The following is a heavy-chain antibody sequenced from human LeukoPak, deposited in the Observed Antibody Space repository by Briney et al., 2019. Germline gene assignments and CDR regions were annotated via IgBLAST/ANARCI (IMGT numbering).Heavy chain of an antibody. D-gene: IGHD3-3*01. CDR1: GGSISSHY. CDR2: IYYSGST. Sequence: SETLSLTCTVSGGSISSHYWSWIRQPPGKGLEWIGNIYYSGSTNYNPSLKSRVTISVDTSKNQFSLKLSSVTAADTAVYYCARVRSNYDFWSGYYTANWFDPWGQGTLVTVSP. V-gene: IGHV4-59*11. J-gene: IGHJ5*02. CDR3: ARVRSNYDFWSGYYTANWFDP.